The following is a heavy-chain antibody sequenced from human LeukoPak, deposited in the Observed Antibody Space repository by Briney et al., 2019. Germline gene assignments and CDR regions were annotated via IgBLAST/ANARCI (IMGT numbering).Heavy chain of an antibody. CDR2: INPNSGGT. Sequence: ASVKVSCKASGYSFSTHYMHWVRQAPGQGLEWMGWINPNSGGTNYAQKFQGRVTMTRDTSISTAYMELSRLRSDDTAVYYCARDHAGSGSYLFDYWGQGTLVTVSS. D-gene: IGHD3-10*01. J-gene: IGHJ4*02. CDR1: GYSFSTHY. CDR3: ARDHAGSGSYLFDY. V-gene: IGHV1-2*02.